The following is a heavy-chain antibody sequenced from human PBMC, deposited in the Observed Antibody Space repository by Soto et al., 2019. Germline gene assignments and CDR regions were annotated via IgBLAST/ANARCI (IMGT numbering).Heavy chain of an antibody. CDR2: IIPVFGTP. CDR3: ARGDATKIIVTTYYGLDV. D-gene: IGHD3-22*01. CDR1: GGSFSNYG. J-gene: IGHJ6*02. Sequence: QVQVVQSGAEVKKPGSSVKVSCKASGGSFSNYGISWVRQAPGQGLEWMGGIIPVFGTPHYAQKFQDRVTITAAEYTSTVYMEVSSLTSEDTAVYYCARGDATKIIVTTYYGLDVWGQGTTVTVSS. V-gene: IGHV1-69*12.